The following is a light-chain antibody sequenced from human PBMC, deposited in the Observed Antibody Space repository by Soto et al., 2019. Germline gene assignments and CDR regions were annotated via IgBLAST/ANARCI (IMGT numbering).Light chain of an antibody. CDR2: RAS. CDR3: QQYYDTPLT. J-gene: IGKJ4*01. CDR1: QSLSGN. V-gene: IGKV3-15*01. Sequence: EIVMTQSPATLSVSPGERATLSCRASQSLSGNLAWYQQKPGQAPRLLIYRASTRATGVPARFSASGSGTEFTLTISSLQSEDSAVYYCQQYYDTPLTFGGGTRVEIK.